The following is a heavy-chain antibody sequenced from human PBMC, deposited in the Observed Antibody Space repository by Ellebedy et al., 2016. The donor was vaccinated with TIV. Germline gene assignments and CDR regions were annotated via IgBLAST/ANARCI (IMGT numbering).Heavy chain of an antibody. D-gene: IGHD6-19*01. CDR1: GGSISSYY. Sequence: SETLSLXXTVSGGSISSYYWSWIRQPPGKGLEWIGYIYYSGSTNYNPSLKSRVTISVDTSKNQFSLKLSSVTAADTAVYYCARAYQIIGSGWYDAYYYYYGMDGWGQGTTVTVSS. V-gene: IGHV4-59*01. J-gene: IGHJ6*02. CDR2: IYYSGST. CDR3: ARAYQIIGSGWYDAYYYYYGMDG.